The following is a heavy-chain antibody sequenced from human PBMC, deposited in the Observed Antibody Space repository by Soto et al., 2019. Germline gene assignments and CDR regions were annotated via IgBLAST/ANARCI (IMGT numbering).Heavy chain of an antibody. CDR2: ISSSGSTI. D-gene: IGHD2-2*01. V-gene: IGHV3-11*01. CDR1: GFTFSDYY. CDR3: ARGLYCSSTSRYGGNYYYYGMDV. Sequence: GGSLRLSCAASGFTFSDYYMSWIRQAPGKGLEWVSYISSSGSTIYYADSVKGRFTISRDNAKNSLYLQMNSLRAEDTAVYYCARGLYCSSTSRYGGNYYYYGMDVWGQGTTVTVSS. J-gene: IGHJ6*02.